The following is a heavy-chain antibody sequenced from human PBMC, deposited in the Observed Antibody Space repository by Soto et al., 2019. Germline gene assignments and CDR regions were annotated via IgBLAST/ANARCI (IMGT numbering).Heavy chain of an antibody. Sequence: PSETLSLTCTVSGGSISSSSYYWGWIRQPPGKGLEWIGSIYYSGSTYYNPSLKGRVTISVDTSKNQFSLKLSSVTAADTAVYYCARGVILTGYSYYFDYWGQGTLVTVSS. V-gene: IGHV4-39*01. CDR1: GGSISSSSYY. CDR3: ARGVILTGYSYYFDY. D-gene: IGHD3-9*01. CDR2: IYYSGST. J-gene: IGHJ4*02.